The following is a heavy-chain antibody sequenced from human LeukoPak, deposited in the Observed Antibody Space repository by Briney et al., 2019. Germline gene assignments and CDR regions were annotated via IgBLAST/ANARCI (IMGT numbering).Heavy chain of an antibody. J-gene: IGHJ4*02. D-gene: IGHD5-12*01. CDR3: AREPDVGCHLSGVIDY. CDR2: INTNNADT. V-gene: IGHV1-2*02. Sequence: ASVTVSCKASGYTFVDYWMHWVRQAPRQGVEWMGWINTNNADTNNARKFQCRVNMTSDTYISTANVELNRLESDDTALYYCAREPDVGCHLSGVIDYWGQGTLVTVSS. CDR1: GYTFVDYW.